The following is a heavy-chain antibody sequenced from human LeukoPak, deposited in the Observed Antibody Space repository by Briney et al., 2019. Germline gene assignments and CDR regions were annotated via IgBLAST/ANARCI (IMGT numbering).Heavy chain of an antibody. CDR2: ISGSGGST. D-gene: IGHD4-11*01. J-gene: IGHJ6*02. CDR1: GFTFSSYA. V-gene: IGHV3-23*01. CDR3: ARDSVTTFYYGMDV. Sequence: PGGSLRLSCAASGFTFSSYAMSWVRQAPGKGLEWVSAISGSGGSTYYADSVKGRFTISRDNSKNTLYLQMNSLRAEDTAVYYCARDSVTTFYYGMDVWGQGTTVTVSS.